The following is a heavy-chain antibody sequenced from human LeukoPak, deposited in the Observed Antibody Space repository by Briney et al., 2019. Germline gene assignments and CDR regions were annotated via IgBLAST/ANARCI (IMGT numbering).Heavy chain of an antibody. CDR1: GYTFTRYG. D-gene: IGHD3-16*01. Sequence: ASVTVSFKAFGYTFTRYGVSWVRQAPGQGLEWIGWVSGSNGDTNHAQSLQGRVTMTTDSATSTAYMELGSLRSDDTAVYYCARGRGLYDPPDYWGQGTLVTVSS. V-gene: IGHV1-18*01. J-gene: IGHJ4*02. CDR2: VSGSNGDT. CDR3: ARGRGLYDPPDY.